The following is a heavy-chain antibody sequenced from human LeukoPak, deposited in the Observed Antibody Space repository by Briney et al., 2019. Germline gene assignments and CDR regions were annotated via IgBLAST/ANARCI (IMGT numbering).Heavy chain of an antibody. Sequence: GASVKVSCKASGYTFTGYYMHWVRQAPGQGLEWMGIINPSGGSTSYAQKFQGRVTMTRDTSTSTVYMELSSLRSEDTAVYYCARSARDSSGYSYYFDYWGQGTLVTVSS. D-gene: IGHD3-22*01. CDR2: INPSGGST. CDR3: ARSARDSSGYSYYFDY. CDR1: GYTFTGYY. V-gene: IGHV1-46*01. J-gene: IGHJ4*02.